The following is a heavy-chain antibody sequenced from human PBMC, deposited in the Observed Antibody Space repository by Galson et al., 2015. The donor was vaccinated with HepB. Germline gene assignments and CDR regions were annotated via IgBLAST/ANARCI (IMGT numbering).Heavy chain of an antibody. V-gene: IGHV4-34*01. CDR1: GGSFSGYS. CDR3: ARDHYDSSGYYSAFDI. CDR2: INHSGNA. J-gene: IGHJ3*02. D-gene: IGHD3-22*01. Sequence: ETLSLTCAVYGGSFSGYSWSWIRQPPGKGLEWIGEINHSGNANYNPSFKSRVTISVDTSKNQFSLKLSSVTAADTAVYYCARDHYDSSGYYSAFDIWGQGTMVTVSS.